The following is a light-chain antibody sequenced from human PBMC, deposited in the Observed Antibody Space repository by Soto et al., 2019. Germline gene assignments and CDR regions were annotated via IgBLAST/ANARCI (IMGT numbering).Light chain of an antibody. J-gene: IGKJ1*01. CDR1: QTISSW. CDR3: QHYNSYSEA. Sequence: DIHMTQSPSTLSGSVGYIFTITCRASQTISSWLDWYQQKQGKAPKLLIYKASTLKSGVPSRLRGSGYGTELTITISSMQNDDFETYYCQHYNSYSEAFGQGTKVDIK. CDR2: KAS. V-gene: IGKV1-5*03.